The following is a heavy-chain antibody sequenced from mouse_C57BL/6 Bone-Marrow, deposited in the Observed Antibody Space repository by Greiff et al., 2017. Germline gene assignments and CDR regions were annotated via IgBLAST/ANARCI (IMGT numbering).Heavy chain of an antibody. D-gene: IGHD1-1*01. CDR3: ARLGSDYYGSSYRYFDV. J-gene: IGHJ1*03. CDR2: IDPSDSYT. CDR1: GYTFTSYW. Sequence: QVQLQQPGAELVKPGASVKLSCKASGYTFTSYWMQWVKQRPGQGLEWIGEIDPSDSYTNYNQKFKGKATLTVDTPSSTAYMQLSSLTSEDSAVYYCARLGSDYYGSSYRYFDVWGTGTTVTVSS. V-gene: IGHV1-50*01.